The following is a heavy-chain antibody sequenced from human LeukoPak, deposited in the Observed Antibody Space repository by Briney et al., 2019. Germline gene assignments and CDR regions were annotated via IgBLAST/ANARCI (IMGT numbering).Heavy chain of an antibody. D-gene: IGHD5-18*01. V-gene: IGHV3-23*01. CDR3: ANDLGWIQLNLG. Sequence: PGGSLRLSCAASGFIFRNYGMNWVRHAPGKGLEWVSGISGHGDITYYADSVKGRFTISRDNSRNTVYLQMNSLRAEDTAVYYCANDLGWIQLNLGRGQGTLVTVSS. J-gene: IGHJ4*02. CDR2: ISGHGDIT. CDR1: GFIFRNYG.